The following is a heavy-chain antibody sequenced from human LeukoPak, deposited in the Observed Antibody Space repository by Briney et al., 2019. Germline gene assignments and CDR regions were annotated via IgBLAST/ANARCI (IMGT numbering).Heavy chain of an antibody. CDR2: IYSGGTT. Sequence: PGGSLRLSCAASGFTVSSNYMSWVRQAPGKGLEWVSVIYSGGTTYYADSVKGRFTISRDISKNTLYLQMNSLRAEDTAVYYCARYYYDSSYHVGFDYWGQGTLVTVSS. D-gene: IGHD3-22*01. J-gene: IGHJ4*02. V-gene: IGHV3-53*01. CDR1: GFTVSSNY. CDR3: ARYYYDSSYHVGFDY.